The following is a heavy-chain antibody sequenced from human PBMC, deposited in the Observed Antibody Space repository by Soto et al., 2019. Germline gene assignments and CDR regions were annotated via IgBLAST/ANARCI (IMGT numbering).Heavy chain of an antibody. J-gene: IGHJ6*03. V-gene: IGHV4-59*01. CDR2: IYYSGST. Sequence: SETLSLTCTVSGGSISSYYWSWIRQPPGKGLEWIGYIYYSGSTNYNPSLKSRVTISVDTSKNQFSLKLSSVTAADTVVYYCARNLLGYCSSTSCLDYYYYYMDVWGKGTTVTVSS. CDR1: GGSISSYY. CDR3: ARNLLGYCSSTSCLDYYYYYMDV. D-gene: IGHD2-2*01.